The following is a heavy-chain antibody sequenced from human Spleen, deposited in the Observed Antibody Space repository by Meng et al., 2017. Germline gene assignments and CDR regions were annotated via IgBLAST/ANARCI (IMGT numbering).Heavy chain of an antibody. CDR2: IYYSGST. J-gene: IGHJ4*02. V-gene: IGHV4-39*07. D-gene: IGHD6-6*01. CDR3: ARGRFSSSRRGVDY. CDR1: GGSISSSSYY. Sequence: QVQESGPGVVRPSDTLSLTGTVSGGSISSSSYYWGWIRQPPGKGLEWIGSIYYSGSTYYNPSLKSRVTISVDTSKNQFSLKLSSVTAADTAVYYCARGRFSSSRRGVDYWGQGTLVTVSS.